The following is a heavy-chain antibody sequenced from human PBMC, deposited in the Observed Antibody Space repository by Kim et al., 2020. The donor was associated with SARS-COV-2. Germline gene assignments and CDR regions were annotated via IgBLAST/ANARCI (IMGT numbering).Heavy chain of an antibody. V-gene: IGHV1-69*04. J-gene: IGHJ5*02. CDR2: IIPILGIA. CDR3: AREEDYYDSSGYYYNWFDP. D-gene: IGHD3-22*01. CDR1: GGTFSSYA. Sequence: SVKVSCKASGGTFSSYAISWVRQAPGQGLEWMGRIIPILGIANYAQKFQGRVTITADKSTSTAYMELSSLRSEDTAVYYCAREEDYYDSSGYYYNWFDPWGQGTLVTVSS.